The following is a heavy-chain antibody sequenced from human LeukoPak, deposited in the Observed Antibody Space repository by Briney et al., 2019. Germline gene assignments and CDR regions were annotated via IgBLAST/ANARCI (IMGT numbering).Heavy chain of an antibody. Sequence: ASVKVSCKASGYTFTSYAMNWVRQSPGQGLEWMGWINTNTGNPTYAQGFTGRFVFSLDTSVSTAYLQISSLKAEDTAVYYCARIKASGYYYYYGMDVWAKGPRSPSP. D-gene: IGHD3-3*01. CDR3: ARIKASGYYYYYGMDV. V-gene: IGHV7-4-1*02. CDR1: GYTFTSYA. CDR2: INTNTGNP. J-gene: IGHJ6*02.